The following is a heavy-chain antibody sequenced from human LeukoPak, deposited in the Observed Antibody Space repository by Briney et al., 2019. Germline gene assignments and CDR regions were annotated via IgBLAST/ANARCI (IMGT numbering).Heavy chain of an antibody. CDR3: ASQIYYGSGSSDY. D-gene: IGHD3-10*01. J-gene: IGHJ4*02. CDR1: GSSFTSYW. Sequence: GESRLISGEGSGSSFTSYWISWVRQLPGKGLGGMGRIDPSDSYTNYSPSFQGHVTISADKSISTAYLQWSSLKASDTAMYYCASQIYYGSGSSDYWGQGTLVTVSS. V-gene: IGHV5-10-1*01. CDR2: IDPSDSYT.